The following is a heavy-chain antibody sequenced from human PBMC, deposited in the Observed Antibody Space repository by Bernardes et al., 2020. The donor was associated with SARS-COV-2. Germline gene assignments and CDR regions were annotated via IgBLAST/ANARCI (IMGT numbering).Heavy chain of an antibody. CDR3: ARDTRGRGLGRYYFDY. J-gene: IGHJ4*02. Sequence: GGSLRLSCAASGFTVSTNYMNWVRQAPGKGLEWVSLISAGGDTYYADSVTGRFTISRDKSANTVYLQMNSLRGEDTAVYYCARDTRGRGLGRYYFDYWGQGTLVTVSS. CDR1: GFTVSTNY. CDR2: ISAGGDT. V-gene: IGHV3-53*01. D-gene: IGHD2-2*01.